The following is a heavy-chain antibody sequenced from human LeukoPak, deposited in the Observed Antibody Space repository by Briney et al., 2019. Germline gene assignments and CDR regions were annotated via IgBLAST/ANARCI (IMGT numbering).Heavy chain of an antibody. D-gene: IGHD1-26*01. V-gene: IGHV3-11*04. CDR1: GFTFSDYS. J-gene: IGHJ3*02. CDR2: ISSSGSTI. Sequence: PGGSLRLSCAASGFTFSDYSMSWIRQAPGKGLEWVSYISSSGSTIYYADSVKGRFTISRDNAKNSLYLQMNSLRAEDTAVYYCARGGGVSRYSGSYDAFDIWGQGTMVTVSS. CDR3: ARGGGVSRYSGSYDAFDI.